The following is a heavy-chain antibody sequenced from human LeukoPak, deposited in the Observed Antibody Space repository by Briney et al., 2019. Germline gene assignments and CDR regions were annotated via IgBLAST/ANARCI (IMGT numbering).Heavy chain of an antibody. CDR2: INPNSGGT. D-gene: IGHD6-6*01. CDR1: GYTFIGYY. J-gene: IGHJ6*02. CDR3: ASGDSSSSLSPGSPYGMDV. V-gene: IGHV1-2*02. Sequence: GASVKVSCKASGYTFIGYYMHWVRQAPGQGLEWMGWINPNSGGTNYAQKFQGRVTMTRNTSISTAYMELSSLRSEDTAVYYCASGDSSSSLSPGSPYGMDVWGQGTTVTVSS.